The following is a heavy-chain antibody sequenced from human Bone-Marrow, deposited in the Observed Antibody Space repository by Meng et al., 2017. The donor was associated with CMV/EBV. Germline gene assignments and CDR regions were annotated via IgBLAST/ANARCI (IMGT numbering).Heavy chain of an antibody. D-gene: IGHD2-2*01. J-gene: IGHJ6*02. Sequence: GGSLRLSCAVSGFSFDDYTMHWVRQVPGKGLEWVSLISWDGDSTYYADSVKGRFTISRDNSKNSLYLQMNSLRPEDAALYYCAKVISAAINAAGMDVWGQGTTVTVSS. V-gene: IGHV3-43*01. CDR2: ISWDGDST. CDR1: GFSFDDYT. CDR3: AKVISAAINAAGMDV.